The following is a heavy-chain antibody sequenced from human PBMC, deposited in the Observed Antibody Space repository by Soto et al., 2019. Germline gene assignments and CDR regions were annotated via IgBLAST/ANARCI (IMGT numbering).Heavy chain of an antibody. CDR3: ARWETRYYYDSSGYYPFDY. CDR2: IYPGDSDT. D-gene: IGHD3-22*01. V-gene: IGHV5-51*01. J-gene: IGHJ4*02. Sequence: PGESLKISCKGSGYSFTSYWIGWVRQMPGKGLEWMGIIYPGDSDTRYSPSFQGQVTISADKSISTAYLQWSSLKASDTAMYYCARWETRYYYDSSGYYPFDYWGQGTLVTSPQ. CDR1: GYSFTSYW.